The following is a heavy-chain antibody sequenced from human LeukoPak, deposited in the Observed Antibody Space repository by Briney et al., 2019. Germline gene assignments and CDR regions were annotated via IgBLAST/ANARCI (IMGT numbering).Heavy chain of an antibody. Sequence: GGSLRRSCAASGFTFSSYAMSWVRQAPGKGLEWVSAISDVGRSTYYADSVKGRFTISRDNSKNTLFLQMNSLRVEDTAVYYCAMACSDGSCYLAAFDLWGQGTMVTVSS. CDR2: ISDVGRST. D-gene: IGHD2-15*01. V-gene: IGHV3-23*01. J-gene: IGHJ3*01. CDR3: AMACSDGSCYLAAFDL. CDR1: GFTFSSYA.